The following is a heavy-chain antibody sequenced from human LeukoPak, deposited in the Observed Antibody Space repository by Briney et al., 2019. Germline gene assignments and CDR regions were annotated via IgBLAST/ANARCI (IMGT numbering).Heavy chain of an antibody. J-gene: IGHJ4*02. V-gene: IGHV4-59*08. CDR1: GASISNYY. Sequence: SEILSLTCTISGASISNYYWSWIRQPPGKRPEWMAYISDSGSDIYNPSIKSRVAISVDTSKNQFSLKVTSVTAADTAVYFCARHRRNYYGTGGSSFDFWGQGILVTVSS. CDR2: ISDSGSD. D-gene: IGHD3-10*01. CDR3: ARHRRNYYGTGGSSFDF.